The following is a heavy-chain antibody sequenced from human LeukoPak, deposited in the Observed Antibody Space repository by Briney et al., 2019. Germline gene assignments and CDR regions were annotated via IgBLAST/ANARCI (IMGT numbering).Heavy chain of an antibody. CDR1: GGSISSSSYY. J-gene: IGHJ3*02. D-gene: IGHD2-2*01. V-gene: IGHV4-39*07. CDR2: IYYSGST. Sequence: SETLSLTCTVSGGSISSSSYYWGWIRQPPGKGLEWIGSIYYSGSTYYNPSLKSRVTISVDTSKNQFSLKLSSVTAADTAVYYCARPRYCSSTSCSSPDAFDIWGQGTMVTVSS. CDR3: ARPRYCSSTSCSSPDAFDI.